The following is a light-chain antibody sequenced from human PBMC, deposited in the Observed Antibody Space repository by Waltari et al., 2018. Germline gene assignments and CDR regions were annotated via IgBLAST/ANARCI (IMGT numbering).Light chain of an antibody. CDR3: QSYDSSLSGYVV. CDR1: SSNIGAGYA. Sequence: QSVLTQPPSVSGAPGQRVTISCPVSSSNIGAGYAVHWYQQLPGTAPKLLTYGNSNRPSGVPDRFSGSKSGTSASLAITGLQAEDEADYYCQSYDSSLSGYVVFGGGTKLTVL. V-gene: IGLV1-40*01. J-gene: IGLJ2*01. CDR2: GNS.